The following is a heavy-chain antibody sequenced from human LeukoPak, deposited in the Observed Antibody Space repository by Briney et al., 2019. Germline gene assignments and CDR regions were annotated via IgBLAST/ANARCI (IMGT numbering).Heavy chain of an antibody. D-gene: IGHD3-10*01. CDR3: AKSSITMVRGVTNWFDP. J-gene: IGHJ5*02. V-gene: IGHV3-23*01. CDR2: ISGSGGST. CDR1: GFTFSSYG. Sequence: GGSLRLSCAASGFTFSSYGMSWVRQAPGKGLEWVSAISGSGGSTYYADSVKGRFTISRDNSKNTLYLQMNSLRAEDTAVYYCAKSSITMVRGVTNWFDPWGQGTLATVSS.